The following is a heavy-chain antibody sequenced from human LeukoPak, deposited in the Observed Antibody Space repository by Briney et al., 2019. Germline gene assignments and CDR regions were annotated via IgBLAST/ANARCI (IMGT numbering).Heavy chain of an antibody. V-gene: IGHV3-48*03. CDR2: ISTSGTTI. CDR1: GFTFNSYE. CDR3: ARRDPPYD. J-gene: IGHJ1*01. D-gene: IGHD2-2*01. Sequence: GGSLRLSCAASGFTFNSYEMNWVRQAPGKGLEWVSYISTSGTTISYADSVKGRLTISRDNAQSSLYLQMNSLRAEDTAVYYCARRDPPYDWGQGTLVTVSS.